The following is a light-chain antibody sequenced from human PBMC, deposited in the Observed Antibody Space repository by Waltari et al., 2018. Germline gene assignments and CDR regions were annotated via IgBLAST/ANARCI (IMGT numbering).Light chain of an antibody. CDR1: QDISRW. J-gene: IGKJ4*01. Sequence: DIQMTQSPSSVSASVGDRVIITCRASQDISRWLAWYQQKPEKAPKFLIYDASTLQSWVPYRFSGSGYGTDFTLTISSLQPEDFATYYCQQGNDFPLTFGGGTKVEI. CDR2: DAS. CDR3: QQGNDFPLT. V-gene: IGKV1-12*01.